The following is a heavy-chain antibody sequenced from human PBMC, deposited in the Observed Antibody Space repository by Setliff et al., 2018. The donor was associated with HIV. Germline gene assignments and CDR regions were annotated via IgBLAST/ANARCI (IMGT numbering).Heavy chain of an antibody. CDR1: VFTFNNYG. CDR3: AKDVCSGAYCYAYYYYGMDV. Sequence: PGRSLRLSCAASVFTFNNYGMNWVRQAPGKGLEWVAFIRYDGSQKYYVDSVKGRFTISRDNSKNTLYLQMNSLRVEDTAVYYCAKDVCSGAYCYAYYYYGMDVWGQGTMVTVSS. J-gene: IGHJ6*02. V-gene: IGHV3-30*02. D-gene: IGHD2-15*01. CDR2: IRYDGSQK.